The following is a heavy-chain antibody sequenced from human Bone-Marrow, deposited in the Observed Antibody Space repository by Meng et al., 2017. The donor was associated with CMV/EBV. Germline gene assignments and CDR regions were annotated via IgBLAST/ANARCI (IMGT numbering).Heavy chain of an antibody. V-gene: IGHV1-18*01. CDR2: ISAYNGNT. CDR3: ARGGGPMVRGVINPFDYYYGMDV. Sequence: ASVKVSCKASGYTFTSYGISWVRQAPGQGLEWMGWISAYNGNTNYAQKFQGRVTITTDESTSTAYMELSSLRSEDTAVYYCARGGGPMVRGVINPFDYYYGMDVWGQGTTVTVSS. D-gene: IGHD3-10*01. J-gene: IGHJ6*02. CDR1: GYTFTSYG.